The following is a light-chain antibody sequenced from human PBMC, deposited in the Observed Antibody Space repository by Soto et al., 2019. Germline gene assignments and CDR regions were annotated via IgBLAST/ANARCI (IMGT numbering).Light chain of an antibody. Sequence: DIQMTQSPSSLSASVGDRVTITCRASQSISSYLNWYQQKPGKAPKLLIYAASKFQSGVPSRFSGSRSGTEFTLTISSLQPEDFATYYCQQSYSTPTFGPGTKVDIK. CDR3: QQSYSTPT. CDR2: AAS. CDR1: QSISSY. V-gene: IGKV1-39*01. J-gene: IGKJ3*01.